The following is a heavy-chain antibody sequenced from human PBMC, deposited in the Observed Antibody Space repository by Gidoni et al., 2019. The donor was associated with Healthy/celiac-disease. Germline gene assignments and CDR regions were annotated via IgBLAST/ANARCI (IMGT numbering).Heavy chain of an antibody. CDR3: ASSYYDFWSGYVNWFDP. D-gene: IGHD3-3*01. CDR1: GGSISSYY. CDR2: IYYSWST. V-gene: IGHV4-59*01. Sequence: QVQLQESGPGLVKPSGPLSLTCTVSGGSISSYYWSWIRPPPGKGLEWIGYIYYSWSTNYNPSLKSRVTISVDTSKNQFSRKLSSVTAADTAVYYCASSYYDFWSGYVNWFDPWGQGTLVTVSS. J-gene: IGHJ5*02.